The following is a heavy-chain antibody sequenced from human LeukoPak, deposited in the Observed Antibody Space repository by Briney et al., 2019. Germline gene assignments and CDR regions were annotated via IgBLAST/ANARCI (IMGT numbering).Heavy chain of an antibody. J-gene: IGHJ4*02. V-gene: IGHV3-74*01. CDR1: GFTFSSYW. Sequence: GGSLRVSCAASGFTFSSYWMHWVRQAPGKGLVWVSRINSDGSGTSYADSVKGRFTISRDNAKNTLYLQMNSLRAEDTAVYYCARDYGDYNFDYWGQGTLVTVSS. CDR3: ARDYGDYNFDY. D-gene: IGHD4-17*01. CDR2: INSDGSGT.